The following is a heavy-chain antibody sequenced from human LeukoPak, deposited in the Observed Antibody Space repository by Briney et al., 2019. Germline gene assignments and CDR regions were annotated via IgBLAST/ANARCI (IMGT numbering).Heavy chain of an antibody. Sequence: GSLRLSCAASGFTFSSYEMNWVRQPPGKGLEWIGEIYHSGSTNYNPSLKSRVTISVDRSKNQFSLKLSSVTAADTAVYYCARGYSYGTFDYWGQGTLVTVSS. J-gene: IGHJ4*02. CDR3: ARGYSYGTFDY. D-gene: IGHD5-18*01. V-gene: IGHV4-34*01. CDR2: IYHSGST. CDR1: GFTFSSYE.